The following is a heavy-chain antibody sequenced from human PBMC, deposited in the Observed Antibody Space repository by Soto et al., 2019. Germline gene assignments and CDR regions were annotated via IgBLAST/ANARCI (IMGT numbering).Heavy chain of an antibody. CDR3: GQAEGPSTGHEPLGY. Sequence: QVQLVESGGGVVQPGRSLRLSCAASGFTFSSYGMHWVRQAPGKGLEWVAVISYDGSNKYYADSVKGRFTISRDNSKNTLYLEMNRLRAEYTAVYYCGQAEGPSTGHEPLGYWGQGSLATVSS. D-gene: IGHD4-17*01. CDR1: GFTFSSYG. J-gene: IGHJ4*02. V-gene: IGHV3-30*18. CDR2: ISYDGSNK.